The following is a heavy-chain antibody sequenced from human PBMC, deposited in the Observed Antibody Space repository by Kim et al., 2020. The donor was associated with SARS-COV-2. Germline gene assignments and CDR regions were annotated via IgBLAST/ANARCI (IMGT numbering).Heavy chain of an antibody. Sequence: ASVKVSCKASGYTFTSYYMHWVRQAPGQGLEWMGIINPSGGSTSYAQKFQGRVTMTRDTSTSTVYMELSSLRSEDTAVYYCARDDYGDYGSYNWFDPWGQGTLVTVSS. V-gene: IGHV1-46*01. CDR2: INPSGGST. CDR1: GYTFTSYY. CDR3: ARDDYGDYGSYNWFDP. D-gene: IGHD4-17*01. J-gene: IGHJ5*02.